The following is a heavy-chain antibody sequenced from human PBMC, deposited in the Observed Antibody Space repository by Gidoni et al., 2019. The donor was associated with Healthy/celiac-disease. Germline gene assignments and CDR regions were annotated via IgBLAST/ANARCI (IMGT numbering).Heavy chain of an antibody. CDR1: GFTFSSYS. J-gene: IGHJ6*02. CDR2: ISYDGSNK. CDR3: ARVGCSSTSCSMPYYYGMDV. V-gene: IGHV3-30-3*01. D-gene: IGHD2-2*01. Sequence: QVQLVESGGGVVQPGRSLRLSCAASGFTFSSYSLHWVRQAPGKGLEWVAVISYDGSNKYYGDSVKGRFTIARDKSKNKLYLKMNSLRAEDTAVYYCARVGCSSTSCSMPYYYGMDVWGQGTTVTVSS.